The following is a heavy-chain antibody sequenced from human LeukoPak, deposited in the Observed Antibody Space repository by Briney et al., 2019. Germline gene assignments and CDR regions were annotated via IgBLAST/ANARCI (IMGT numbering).Heavy chain of an antibody. D-gene: IGHD4-11*01. V-gene: IGHV1-2*02. Sequence: ASVKVSCKASGYTFTGYYMHWVRQAPGQGLEWMGWINPNSGGTNYAQKFQGRVTMTRDTSISTAYMELSRLRSDDTAVYYCARGIDDSSNYEALDYWGQGTLVTVSS. CDR2: INPNSGGT. J-gene: IGHJ4*02. CDR3: ARGIDDSSNYEALDY. CDR1: GYTFTGYY.